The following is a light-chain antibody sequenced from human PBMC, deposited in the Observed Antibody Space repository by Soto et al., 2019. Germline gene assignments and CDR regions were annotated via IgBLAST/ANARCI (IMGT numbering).Light chain of an antibody. J-gene: IGKJ5*01. CDR2: AAS. V-gene: IGKV1-39*01. CDR1: QTIISY. Sequence: DIQMTQSPSSLSASVGERVTITCRASQTIISYLNWYQQKPGKAPKLLIYAASSLQSGVPSRFGGSGSGTDFTLTISSLQPEDFATYYCQQSYSTPITFGQGTRLEI. CDR3: QQSYSTPIT.